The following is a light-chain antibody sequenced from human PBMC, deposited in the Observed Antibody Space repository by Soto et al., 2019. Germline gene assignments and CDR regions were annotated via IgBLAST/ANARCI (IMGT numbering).Light chain of an antibody. J-gene: IGKJ2*01. V-gene: IGKV1-5*03. CDR3: QHYDVYPYA. CDR1: QSVGSN. CDR2: QAS. Sequence: DIQMTQSPSTLSASVGDRVTISCRASQSVGSNLAWYQQKPGKVPKLLIFQASTLEPGVPSRFSGSGSGTEFILSISSLQPDDFAPYYCQHYDVYPYAFGQGTKVEIK.